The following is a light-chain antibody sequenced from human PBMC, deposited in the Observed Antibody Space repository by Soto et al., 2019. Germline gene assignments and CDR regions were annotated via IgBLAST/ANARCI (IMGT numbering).Light chain of an antibody. J-gene: IGKJ1*01. CDR1: QSISSW. V-gene: IGKV1-5*01. Sequence: DIQMTQSPSTLSASVGYRFTITCRASQSISSWLAWYQQKPGKAPKLLIYAASTLQSGVPSRFSGSGSGTEFSLTISSLQPDDFATYYCQQYNHYWTFGQGTTVDIK. CDR2: AAS. CDR3: QQYNHYWT.